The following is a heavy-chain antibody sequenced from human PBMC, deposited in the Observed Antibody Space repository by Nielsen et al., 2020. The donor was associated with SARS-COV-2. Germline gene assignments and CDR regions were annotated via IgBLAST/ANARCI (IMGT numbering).Heavy chain of an antibody. CDR1: GFTFSSYS. J-gene: IGHJ4*02. V-gene: IGHV3-21*04. CDR2: ISSSSSYI. CDR3: AKDSGMIAEREVFDH. D-gene: IGHD2-21*01. Sequence: GESLKISCAASGFTFSSYSMNWVRQAPGKGLEWVSSISSSSSYIYYADSVKGRFTISRDNAKNSLYLQMNSLRAEDTAVYYCAKDSGMIAEREVFDHWGQGTLVIVSS.